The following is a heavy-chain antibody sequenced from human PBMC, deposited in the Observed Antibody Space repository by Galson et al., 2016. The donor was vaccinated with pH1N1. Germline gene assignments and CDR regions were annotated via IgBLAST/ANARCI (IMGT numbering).Heavy chain of an antibody. CDR3: TSGGLVNATWYNWFDS. Sequence: SETLSLTCAVNGGPFSAFFWTWIRQPPGKGLEWIGETNHGGTSNYNPSPKSRVTISVDMSKNQFSLKLRSVTAADTALYFCTSGGLVNATWYNWFDSWGQGTLVTVSS. CDR1: GGPFSAFF. CDR2: TNHGGTS. V-gene: IGHV4-34*03. J-gene: IGHJ5*01. D-gene: IGHD2-21*01.